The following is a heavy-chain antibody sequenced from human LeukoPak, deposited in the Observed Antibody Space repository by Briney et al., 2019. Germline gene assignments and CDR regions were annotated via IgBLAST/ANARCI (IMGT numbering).Heavy chain of an antibody. CDR3: VRFVGGLRFATYAHFDY. D-gene: IGHD5/OR15-5a*01. CDR2: ISSSSSYI. V-gene: IGHV3-21*01. Sequence: GGSLRLSCAASGFTFSSYSMNWVRQAPGKGLEWFSSISSSSSYIYYADSVKGRFTISRDNAKNSLYLQMNSLRADDTAVYYCVRFVGGLRFATYAHFDYWGQGTLVTVSS. J-gene: IGHJ4*02. CDR1: GFTFSSYS.